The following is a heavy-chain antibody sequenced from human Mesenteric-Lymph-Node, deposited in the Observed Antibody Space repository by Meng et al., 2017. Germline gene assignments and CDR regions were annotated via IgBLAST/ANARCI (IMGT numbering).Heavy chain of an antibody. J-gene: IGHJ2*01. D-gene: IGHD3-22*01. CDR3: ARCLYDSSGYYLPSWYFDL. CDR1: GFTFDDYA. V-gene: IGHV3-9*01. CDR2: ISWNSGSI. Sequence: SLKISCAASGFTFDDYAMHWVRQAPGKGLEWVSGISWNSGSIGYADSVKGRFTISRDNAKNSRYLQMNSLRAEDTAVYYCARCLYDSSGYYLPSWYFDLWGRGTLVTVSS.